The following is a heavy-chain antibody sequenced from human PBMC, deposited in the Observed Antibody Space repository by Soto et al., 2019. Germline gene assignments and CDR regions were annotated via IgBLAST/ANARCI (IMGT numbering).Heavy chain of an antibody. D-gene: IGHD3-16*02. Sequence: PGGSLRLSCAASGFTFSSYWMSRVRQAPGKGLEWVANIKQDGSEKYYVDSVKGRFTISRDNAKNSLYLQMNSLRAEDTAVYYCARGNIWGSYRSEENWFDPWGQGTLVTVSS. CDR1: GFTFSSYW. V-gene: IGHV3-7*01. J-gene: IGHJ5*02. CDR2: IKQDGSEK. CDR3: ARGNIWGSYRSEENWFDP.